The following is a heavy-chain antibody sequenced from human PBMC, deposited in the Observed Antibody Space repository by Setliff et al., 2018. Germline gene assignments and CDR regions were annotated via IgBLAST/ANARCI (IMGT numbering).Heavy chain of an antibody. V-gene: IGHV4-59*01. Sequence: SETLSLTCTGSGGSISSYYWSWSRQPPGKGLECIGYIYYSGSTNYNPSLKSRVTISLDTSKNQFSLKLSSVTAADTAVYYCARAREGGYASSGYYYGMDAFDIWGQGTMVTVSS. CDR2: IYYSGST. J-gene: IGHJ3*02. D-gene: IGHD3-22*01. CDR3: ARAREGGYASSGYYYGMDAFDI. CDR1: GGSISSYY.